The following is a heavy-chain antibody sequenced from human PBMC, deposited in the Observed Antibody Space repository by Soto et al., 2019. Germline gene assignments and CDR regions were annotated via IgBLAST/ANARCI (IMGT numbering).Heavy chain of an antibody. J-gene: IGHJ3*02. V-gene: IGHV1-69*01. Sequence: QVQLVQSGAEVKKPGSSVKVSCKASGGTFSSYAISWVRQAPGQGLEWMGGIIPIFGTANYAQKFQGRVTITADESTSKVYMELNSLRSEDTAVYYCARGGGDAPPINDAFDIWGQGTMVTVSS. CDR2: IIPIFGTA. D-gene: IGHD2-21*02. CDR1: GGTFSSYA. CDR3: ARGGGDAPPINDAFDI.